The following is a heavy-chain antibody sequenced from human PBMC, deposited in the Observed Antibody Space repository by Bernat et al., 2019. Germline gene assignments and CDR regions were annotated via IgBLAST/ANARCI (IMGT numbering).Heavy chain of an antibody. Sequence: QVQLQQWGAGLLKPSETLSLTCAVYGGSFTSYYWSWIRQPPGKGLEWIGQINHGGSTNYNPSLKSRVTISLDTSKNQFSLKLTYVTAADTAVYYCARVHLGYCSGDRCYTSQDAFDFWGQGTMVTVSS. V-gene: IGHV4-34*01. CDR3: ARVHLGYCSGDRCYTSQDAFDF. CDR1: GGSFTSYY. D-gene: IGHD2-15*01. J-gene: IGHJ3*01. CDR2: INHGGST.